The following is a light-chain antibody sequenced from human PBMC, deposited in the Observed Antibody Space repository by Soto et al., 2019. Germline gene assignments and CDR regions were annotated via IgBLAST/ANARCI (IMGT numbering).Light chain of an antibody. J-gene: IGKJ4*01. CDR1: QVISKY. V-gene: IGKV1-9*01. CDR2: LAS. Sequence: IQLTQSPSSLSASVGDRVTITCRASQVISKYLAWYQQKPGTAPKLLIYLASTLQGGVPSRFSGSGSGTDFSLTISSLQPEDVATYYCQYLNSFPLTFDGGTTVEIK. CDR3: QYLNSFPLT.